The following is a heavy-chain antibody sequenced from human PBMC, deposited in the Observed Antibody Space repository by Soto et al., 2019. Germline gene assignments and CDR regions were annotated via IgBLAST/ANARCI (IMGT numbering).Heavy chain of an antibody. V-gene: IGHV3-72*01. CDR3: ASPIDHGDYAYDY. D-gene: IGHD4-17*01. CDR1: GFTFSDHY. Sequence: GGSLRLSCAASGFTFSDHYTDWVRQAPGKGLEWVGRTRNKANSYTTEYAASVKGRFTISRDDSKNSLYLQMNSLKTEDTAVYYCASPIDHGDYAYDYWGQGTLVTVSS. CDR2: TRNKANSYTT. J-gene: IGHJ4*02.